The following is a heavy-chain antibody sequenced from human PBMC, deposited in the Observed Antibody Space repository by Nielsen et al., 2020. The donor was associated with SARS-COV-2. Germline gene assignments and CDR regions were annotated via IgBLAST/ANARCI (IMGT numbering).Heavy chain of an antibody. V-gene: IGHV3-74*01. CDR1: GFTFSSTW. Sequence: GGSLRLSCSASGFTFSSTWMDWVRQAPGQGLVWVSRINPSGSGTAYADSVKGRFAVSRDNAENTVVLQIHSLRVEDTAVYYCAGGADFWSGTQKYYMDVWGKGTTVTVSS. CDR2: INPSGSGT. J-gene: IGHJ6*03. D-gene: IGHD3-3*01. CDR3: AGGADFWSGTQKYYMDV.